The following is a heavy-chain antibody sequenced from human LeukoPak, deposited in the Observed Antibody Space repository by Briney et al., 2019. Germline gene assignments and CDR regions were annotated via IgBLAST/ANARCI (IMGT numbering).Heavy chain of an antibody. D-gene: IGHD6-13*01. CDR3: AKSFGYSRSWFDY. V-gene: IGHV3-23*01. CDR2: ITTSGGT. CDR1: GFAFRSYT. Sequence: GGSLRLSCAASGFAFRSYTMTWVRLAPAPGKGLEWVSTITTSGGTNYADSVKGRFTISRDNSKNTLYLQMNSLRAEDTAVYYCAKSFGYSRSWFDYWGQGTPVTVSS. J-gene: IGHJ4*02.